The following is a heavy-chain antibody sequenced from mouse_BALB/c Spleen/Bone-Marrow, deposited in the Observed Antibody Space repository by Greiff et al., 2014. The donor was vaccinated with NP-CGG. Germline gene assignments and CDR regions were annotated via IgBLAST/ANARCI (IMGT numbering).Heavy chain of an antibody. D-gene: IGHD1-1*01. Sequence: QVQLQQPGAELVKPGASVKLSCKASGYTFTRYYMYWVKQRPGQGLEWIGGINPYNGGTHFNEKFKSKATLTVDKSSSTAYMQLNSLASEDSAVYYCSLLGDYRGQGTTLTVSS. V-gene: IGHV1-53*01. CDR1: GYTFTRYY. CDR2: INPYNGGT. J-gene: IGHJ2*01. CDR3: SLLGDY.